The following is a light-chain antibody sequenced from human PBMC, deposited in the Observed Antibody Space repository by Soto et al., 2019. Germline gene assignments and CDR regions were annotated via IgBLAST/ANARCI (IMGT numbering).Light chain of an antibody. CDR3: KQYTTWPPWT. J-gene: IGKJ1*01. CDR1: QSVSSSY. CDR2: GAS. V-gene: IGKV3-15*01. Sequence: SHSPGTLSLSPGERATLSCRASQSVSSSYLAWYQQKPGQAPRLLIYGASTRATGIPARFSGSGSGTEFTLTIRSLQSEDFAVYYCKQYTTWPPWTFGEVSMVDIK.